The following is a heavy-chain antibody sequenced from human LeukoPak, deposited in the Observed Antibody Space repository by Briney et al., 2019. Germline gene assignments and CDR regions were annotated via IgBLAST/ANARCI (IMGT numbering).Heavy chain of an antibody. CDR2: IYYSGST. V-gene: IGHV4-30-4*08. CDR3: ARASTRFWSGYLDYYYYYMDV. J-gene: IGHJ6*03. CDR1: GGSISSGDYD. D-gene: IGHD3-3*01. Sequence: PSQTLSLTCTVSGGSISSGDYDWSWIRQPAGKGLEWIGYIYYSGSTNYNPSLKSRVTISVDTSKNQFSLKLSSVTAADTAVYYCARASTRFWSGYLDYYYYYMDVWGKGTTVTVSS.